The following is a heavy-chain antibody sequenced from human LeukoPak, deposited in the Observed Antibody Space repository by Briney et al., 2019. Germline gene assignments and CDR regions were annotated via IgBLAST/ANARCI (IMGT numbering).Heavy chain of an antibody. CDR3: ARYCSSTSCSDMVGDY. CDR1: GGSISSSAYY. Sequence: SETLSLTCIVSGGSISSSAYYWAWIRQSPGKGLEWIGSIYYSGSTYYNPSLKSRVTISVDTSKNQFSLKLSSVTAADTAVYYCARYCSSTSCSDMVGDYWGQGTLVTVSS. D-gene: IGHD2-2*01. J-gene: IGHJ4*02. V-gene: IGHV4-39*07. CDR2: IYYSGST.